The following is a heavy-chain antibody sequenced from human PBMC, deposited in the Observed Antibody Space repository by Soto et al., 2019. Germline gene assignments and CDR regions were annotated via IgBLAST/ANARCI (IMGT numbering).Heavy chain of an antibody. CDR2: IIPIFGTA. J-gene: IGHJ5*02. D-gene: IGHD3-22*01. V-gene: IGHV1-69*13. Sequence: ASVKVSCKASGGTFSSYAISWVRQAPGQGLEWMGGIIPIFGTANYAQKFQGRVTITADESTSTAYMELSSLRSEDTAVYYCARYYYDSSGYYQPPNSFDPWGQGPLVTVSS. CDR3: ARYYYDSSGYYQPPNSFDP. CDR1: GGTFSSYA.